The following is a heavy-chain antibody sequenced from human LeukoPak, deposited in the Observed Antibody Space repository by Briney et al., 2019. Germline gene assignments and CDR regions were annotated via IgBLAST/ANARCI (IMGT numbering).Heavy chain of an antibody. CDR2: IYPGNSDT. V-gene: IGHV5-51*01. CDR1: GYSFTNYW. Sequence: GESLKISCKGSGYSFTNYWIGWVRQMPGKGLEWMGIIYPGNSDTRYSPSFPGHVTISADKSISTAYLQWSSLKASDTAMYYCTRGLGWYSSSSGWFDPWGQGTLVTVSS. D-gene: IGHD6-6*01. J-gene: IGHJ5*02. CDR3: TRGLGWYSSSSGWFDP.